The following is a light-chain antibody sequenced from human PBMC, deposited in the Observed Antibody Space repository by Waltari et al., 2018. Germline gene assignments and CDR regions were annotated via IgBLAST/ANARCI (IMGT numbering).Light chain of an antibody. CDR1: SSDIGGDNF. J-gene: IGLJ1*01. CDR2: DVR. V-gene: IGLV2-14*01. CDR3: SSYTRSSSYV. Sequence: QSALTQPASVSGSPEQSITITCTGTSSDIGGDNFVSWYQQPQGKAPKLFLFDVRDRPSGVSNRFSGSKSGNSASLTISGLQAEDEADYYCSSYTRSSSYVCGTGTKVTVL.